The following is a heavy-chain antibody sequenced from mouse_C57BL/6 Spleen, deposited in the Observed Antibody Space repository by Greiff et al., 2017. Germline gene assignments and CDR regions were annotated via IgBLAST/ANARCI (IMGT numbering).Heavy chain of an antibody. V-gene: IGHV5-6*01. CDR3: ASEDYDGVYYAMDY. CDR2: ISSGGSYT. CDR1: GFTFSSYG. Sequence: EVQLVESGGDLVKPGGSLKLSCAASGFTFSSYGMSWVRQTPDKRLEWVATISSGGSYTYYPDSVKGRFTISRDNAKNTLYLQMSSLKSEDTAMYYCASEDYDGVYYAMDYWGQGTSVTVSS. J-gene: IGHJ4*01. D-gene: IGHD2-4*01.